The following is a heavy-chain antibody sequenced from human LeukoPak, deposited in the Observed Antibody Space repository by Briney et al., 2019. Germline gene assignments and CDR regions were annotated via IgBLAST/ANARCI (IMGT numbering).Heavy chain of an antibody. V-gene: IGHV3-48*01. CDR1: GSTFSSSS. D-gene: IGHD6-19*01. CDR3: ASPYSSGWN. J-gene: IGHJ4*02. Sequence: GGSLRLSCAASGSTFSSSSMTWVRQAPGKGLEWVSYISSSSSTIYYADSVKGRFTISRDNAKNSLYLQMSSLRAEDTAVYYCASPYSSGWNWGQGTLVTVSS. CDR2: ISSSSSTI.